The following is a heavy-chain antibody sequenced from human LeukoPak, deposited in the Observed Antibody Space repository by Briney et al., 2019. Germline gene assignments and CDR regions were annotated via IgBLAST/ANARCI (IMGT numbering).Heavy chain of an antibody. CDR1: GGSISSSSYY. V-gene: IGHV4-39*01. J-gene: IGHJ5*02. D-gene: IGHD3-22*01. CDR2: IYYSGST. Sequence: PSETQSLTCTVSGGSISSSSYYRGWIRQPPGKGLEWIGSIYYSGSTYYNPSLKSRVTISVDTSKNQFSLKLSSVTAADTAVYYCARQAGYYDSSGYSLPWGQGTLVTVSS. CDR3: ARQAGYYDSSGYSLP.